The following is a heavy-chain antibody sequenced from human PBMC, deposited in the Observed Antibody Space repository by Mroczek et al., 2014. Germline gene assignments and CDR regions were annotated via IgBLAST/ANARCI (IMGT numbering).Heavy chain of an antibody. CDR1: GGSISSSSYY. CDR3: ATRYYYGSGSYYQTPVGGWFDP. V-gene: IGHV4-39*01. Sequence: QVQLVQSGPGLVKPSETLSLTCTVSGGSISSSSYYWGWIRQPPGKGLEWIGSIYYSGSTYYNPSLKSRVTISVDTSKNQFSLKLSSVTAADTAVYYCATRYYYGSGSYYQTPVGGWFDPWGQGTLVTVSS. CDR2: IYYSGST. J-gene: IGHJ5*02. D-gene: IGHD3-10*01.